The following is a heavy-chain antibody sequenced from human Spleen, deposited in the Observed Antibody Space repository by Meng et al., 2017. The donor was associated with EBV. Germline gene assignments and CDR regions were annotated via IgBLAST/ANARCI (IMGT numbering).Heavy chain of an antibody. Sequence: VVYTSHLCSLCCGVSGVSLRDVVCIWLLPAPGNAVEWVGEIHYLGNPPYLPSLDIRATISVDTSKKPFSLSLNSVTAADTGVYYCARMVSGSSLIAGLDPWGQGTLVTVSS. J-gene: IGHJ5*02. CDR3: ARMVSGSSLIAGLDP. D-gene: IGHD5-18*01. CDR2: IHYLGNP. V-gene: IGHV4-34*01. CDR1: GVSLRDVV.